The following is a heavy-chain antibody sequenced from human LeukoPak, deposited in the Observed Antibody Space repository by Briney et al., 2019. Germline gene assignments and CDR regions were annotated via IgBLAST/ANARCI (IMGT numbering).Heavy chain of an antibody. Sequence: ASVKVSCKASGYTFTRYDINWVRQATGQGLEWMGWMNPNSGNTGYAQKFQGRVTMTRNTSISTAYMELSSLRSEDTAVYYCARASSIVVRDGYYYMDVWGKGTTVTVSS. CDR1: GYTFTRYD. CDR2: MNPNSGNT. V-gene: IGHV1-8*01. D-gene: IGHD2-15*01. CDR3: ARASSIVVRDGYYYMDV. J-gene: IGHJ6*03.